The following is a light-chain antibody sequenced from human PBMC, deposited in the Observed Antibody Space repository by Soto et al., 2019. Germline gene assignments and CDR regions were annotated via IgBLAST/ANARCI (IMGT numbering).Light chain of an antibody. CDR2: DVS. V-gene: IGLV2-14*01. CDR1: SSDVGSYNY. J-gene: IGLJ1*01. Sequence: QSALTQPASVSGPPGQSITISCTGTSSDVGSYNYVSWYQQHPGKAPKVMIYDVSNRPSGVSYRFSGSKSGNTASLTISGLQAEDEANYYCSSYTTSSTYVFGTGTKLTVL. CDR3: SSYTTSSTYV.